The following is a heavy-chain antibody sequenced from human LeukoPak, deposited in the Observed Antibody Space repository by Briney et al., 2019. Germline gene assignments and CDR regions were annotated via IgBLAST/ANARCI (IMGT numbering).Heavy chain of an antibody. J-gene: IGHJ4*02. V-gene: IGHV1-46*01. Sequence: ASVKVSCKASGYTFISHFMHWVRQAPGQGLEWMGVINPSGGSTSYAQKFQGRVTMTRDTSTSTIYMELTSLRSEDTAVYYCARRSSGYYWAFDYWGQGTLVTVSS. CDR2: INPSGGST. D-gene: IGHD3-22*01. CDR3: ARRSSGYYWAFDY. CDR1: GYTFISHF.